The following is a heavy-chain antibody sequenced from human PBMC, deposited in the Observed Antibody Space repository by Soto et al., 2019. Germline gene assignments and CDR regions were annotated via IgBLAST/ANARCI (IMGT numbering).Heavy chain of an antibody. CDR2: INTYNGNT. V-gene: IGHV1-18*01. D-gene: IGHD3-16*01. J-gene: IGHJ6*02. CDR1: GYIFTNYG. CDR3: AMVDVYVTPSPQDV. Sequence: QVQLVQSGAEVKNPGASVKVSCKTSGYIFTNYGIGWARQAPGQGLEWMGWINTYNGNTNYAQNLQGRLTRTTDTSTSTAYMELRSLRSNDTAIYYCAMVDVYVTPSPQDVWGQGTTVNVSS.